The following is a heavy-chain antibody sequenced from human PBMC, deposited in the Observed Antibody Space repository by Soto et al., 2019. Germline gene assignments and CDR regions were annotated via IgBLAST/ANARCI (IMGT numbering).Heavy chain of an antibody. V-gene: IGHV3-48*01. Sequence: EVQLVESGGGLVQPGGSLRLSCAASGFTFSSYSRNWVRQAPGKGVEWVSYISSSSSTIYYADSVKGRFTISRDNAKNSLYLQMNSLRAEDTAVYYCAREADFLNWFDPWGQGTLVTVSS. D-gene: IGHD3-3*01. J-gene: IGHJ5*02. CDR2: ISSSSSTI. CDR1: GFTFSSYS. CDR3: AREADFLNWFDP.